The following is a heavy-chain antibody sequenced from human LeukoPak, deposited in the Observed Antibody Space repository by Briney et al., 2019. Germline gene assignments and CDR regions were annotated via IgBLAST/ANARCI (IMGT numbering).Heavy chain of an antibody. CDR3: AREPAATRYYYYYYMDV. CDR1: GFTFSSYA. J-gene: IGHJ6*03. CDR2: ISGSGGST. Sequence: GGSLRLSCAASGFTFSSYAMSWVRQAPGKGPEWVSAISGSGGSTYYADSVQGRFIISRDNARNSLYLQMNSLRAEDTAVYYCAREPAATRYYYYYYMDVWGKGTTVTVSS. D-gene: IGHD2-2*01. V-gene: IGHV3-23*01.